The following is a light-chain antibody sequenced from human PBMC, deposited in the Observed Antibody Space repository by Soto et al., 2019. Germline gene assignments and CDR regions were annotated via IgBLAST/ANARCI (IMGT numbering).Light chain of an antibody. Sequence: DIQMTQSPSTLSASVGDRVTITCRASQRISSWLAWYQQKPGKAPKLLIYTASSLESGVTSRLGVSGSGTEFTLTISRLQPDYFSTYSCQQYNSYSRTYGQGPKVEI. J-gene: IGKJ1*01. CDR3: QQYNSYSRT. V-gene: IGKV1-5*03. CDR1: QRISSW. CDR2: TAS.